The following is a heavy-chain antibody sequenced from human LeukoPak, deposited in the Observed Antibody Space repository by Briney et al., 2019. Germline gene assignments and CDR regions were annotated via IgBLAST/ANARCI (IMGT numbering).Heavy chain of an antibody. J-gene: IGHJ3*02. D-gene: IGHD1-7*01. V-gene: IGHV3-9*01. Sequence: QPGRSLRLSCAPSGFTFDDYAMHCARQAPGKGLEWVSCISWNIGNIVYADSVKGRSSISRDHAKNSLCLQMHRQRGADTAFYVCAKDVTGTVAFDIWGQGTMVTVSS. CDR1: GFTFDDYA. CDR3: AKDVTGTVAFDI. CDR2: ISWNIGNI.